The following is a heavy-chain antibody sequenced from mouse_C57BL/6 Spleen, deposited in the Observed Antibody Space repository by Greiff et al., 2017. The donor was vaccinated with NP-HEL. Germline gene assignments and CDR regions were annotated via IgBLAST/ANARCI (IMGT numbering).Heavy chain of an antibody. J-gene: IGHJ3*01. CDR1: GYAFTNYL. D-gene: IGHD1-1*01. V-gene: IGHV1-54*01. CDR2: INPGSGGT. CDR3: ARSELRSPFAY. Sequence: VQGVESGAELVRPGTSVKVSCKASGYAFTNYLIEWVKQRPGQGLEWIGVINPGSGGTNYNEKFKGKATLTADKSSSTAYMQLSSLTSEDSAVYFCARSELRSPFAYWGQGTLVTVSA.